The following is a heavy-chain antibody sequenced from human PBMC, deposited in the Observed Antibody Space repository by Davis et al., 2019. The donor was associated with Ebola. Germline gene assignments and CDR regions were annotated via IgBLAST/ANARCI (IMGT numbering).Heavy chain of an antibody. CDR2: MNPNSGNT. V-gene: IGHV1-8*01. J-gene: IGHJ4*02. CDR1: GFTFTSYD. Sequence: AASVKVSCKTSGFTFTSYDINWVRQATGQGLEWMGWMNPNSGNTGCAQKFQGRVTMTRNTSISTAYMELSSLRSEDTAVYYCARGLILYSSSAVWDYWGQGTLVTVSS. D-gene: IGHD6-6*01. CDR3: ARGLILYSSSAVWDY.